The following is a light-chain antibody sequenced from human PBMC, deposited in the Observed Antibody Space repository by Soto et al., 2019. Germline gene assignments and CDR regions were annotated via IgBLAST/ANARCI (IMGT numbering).Light chain of an antibody. V-gene: IGKV3-15*01. CDR1: QNINSD. J-gene: IGKJ4*01. Sequence: EIVMTQSPATLSVSPGERATLSCRASQNINSDLAWYQQKPGQAPRLLIYGASTRATAFPARFSGSGSGTDFTLTITSLQSEDYAVYYCQHYYQWPLTFGGGTKVESK. CDR3: QHYYQWPLT. CDR2: GAS.